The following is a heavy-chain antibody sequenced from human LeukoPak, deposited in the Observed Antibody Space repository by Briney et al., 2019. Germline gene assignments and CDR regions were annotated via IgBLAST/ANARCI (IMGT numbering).Heavy chain of an antibody. D-gene: IGHD5-12*01. Sequence: GESLKISCKGSGYSFTNYWIGWVRQMPGKGLDWMGIIYPADSDTRYSPSFQGQVTMSADKSISTAYLQWSSLRASDTAMYYCARSGYSGYEGDYWGQGTLVTASS. CDR2: IYPADSDT. V-gene: IGHV5-51*01. J-gene: IGHJ4*02. CDR3: ARSGYSGYEGDY. CDR1: GYSFTNYW.